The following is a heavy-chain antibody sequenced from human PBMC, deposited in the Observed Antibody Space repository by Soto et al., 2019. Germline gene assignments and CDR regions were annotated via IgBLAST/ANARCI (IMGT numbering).Heavy chain of an antibody. CDR1: GFTFSSYS. D-gene: IGHD2-15*01. J-gene: IGHJ4*02. V-gene: IGHV3-21*01. CDR3: ARGAGGYCSGGSCYRTASSFDY. CDR2: ISSSSSYI. Sequence: PGGSLRLSCAASGFTFSSYSMNWVRQAPWKGLEWVSSISSSSSYIYYADSVKGRFTISRDNAKNSLYLQMNSLRAEDTAVYYCARGAGGYCSGGSCYRTASSFDYWGQGTLVTVSS.